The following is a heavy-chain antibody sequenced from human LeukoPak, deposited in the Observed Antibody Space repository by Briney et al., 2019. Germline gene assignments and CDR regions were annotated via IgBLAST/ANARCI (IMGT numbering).Heavy chain of an antibody. D-gene: IGHD3-9*01. Sequence: PSETLSLTCTVSGGSISSGGYYWGWIRQPPGKGLEWIGSIYYSGSTYYNPSLKSRVTISVDTSKNQFSLKLSSVTAADTAVYYCARQALLPVRYFVGRSDWFDPWGQGTLVTVSS. CDR3: ARQALLPVRYFVGRSDWFDP. CDR1: GGSISSGGYY. V-gene: IGHV4-39*01. CDR2: IYYSGST. J-gene: IGHJ5*02.